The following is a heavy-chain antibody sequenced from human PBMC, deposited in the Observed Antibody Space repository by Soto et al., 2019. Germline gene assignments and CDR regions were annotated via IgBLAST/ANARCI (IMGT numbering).Heavy chain of an antibody. Sequence: SETLSLTCAVYGGSFSGYYWSWIRQPPGKALEWIGEINHSGSTNYNPSLKSRVTISVDTSKNQFSLKLSSVTAADTAVYYCARVGNDIVLMVYDYYYYYYMDVWGKGTTVT. CDR3: ARVGNDIVLMVYDYYYYYYMDV. CDR1: GGSFSGYY. CDR2: INHSGST. J-gene: IGHJ6*03. D-gene: IGHD2-8*01. V-gene: IGHV4-34*01.